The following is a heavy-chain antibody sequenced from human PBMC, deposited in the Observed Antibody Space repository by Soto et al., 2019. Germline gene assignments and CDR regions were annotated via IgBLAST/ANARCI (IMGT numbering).Heavy chain of an antibody. CDR3: ARGPEIGYDFWSGYSFQRWFDP. D-gene: IGHD3-3*01. V-gene: IGHV4-34*01. CDR2: INHSGST. CDR1: GGSFSGYY. J-gene: IGHJ5*02. Sequence: SETLSLTCAVYGGSFSGYYWSWIRQPPGKGLEWIGEINHSGSTNYNPSLKSRVTISVDTSKNQFSLKLSSVTAADTAVYYCARGPEIGYDFWSGYSFQRWFDPWGQGTLVTVSS.